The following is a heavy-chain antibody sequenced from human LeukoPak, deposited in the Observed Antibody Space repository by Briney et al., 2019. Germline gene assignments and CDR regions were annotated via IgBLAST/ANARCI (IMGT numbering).Heavy chain of an antibody. D-gene: IGHD1-1*01. CDR3: ARDVHYWFDP. Sequence: SETLSLTWSGSGGSISSYYWSWIRQPPGKGLEWIGYIYYSGSTNYNPSLKSRVTISVDTSKNQFSLKLSSVTAADTAVYYCARDVHYWFDPWGQGTLVTVSS. J-gene: IGHJ5*02. V-gene: IGHV4-59*12. CDR1: GGSISSYY. CDR2: IYYSGST.